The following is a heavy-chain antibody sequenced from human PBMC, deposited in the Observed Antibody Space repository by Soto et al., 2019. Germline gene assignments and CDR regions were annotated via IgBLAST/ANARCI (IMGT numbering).Heavy chain of an antibody. V-gene: IGHV4-4*07. CDR3: AREGSYSAYNFAHGIQLWSFDF. D-gene: IGHD5-12*01. Sequence: KPSETLSLTCTVSGGSINTFYWSCVRQPAGKGLEWIGRIFSSGSTSFNPSLESRVAMSVDTSKNHFSLNLSSVTAADMAVYYCAREGSYSAYNFAHGIQLWSFDFWGQGALVTVSS. J-gene: IGHJ4*02. CDR2: IFSSGST. CDR1: GGSINTFY.